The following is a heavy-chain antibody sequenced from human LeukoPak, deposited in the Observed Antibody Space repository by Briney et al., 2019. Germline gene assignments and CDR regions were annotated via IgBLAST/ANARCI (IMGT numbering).Heavy chain of an antibody. V-gene: IGHV1-69*01. CDR3: ATDLSQFDY. Sequence: SVKVSCKASGGTFSSYGISWVRQAPGQGLEWMGGIIPIFATTDYAQKFQGRVTITADESTSTAYMELSSLRSEDTAVYYCATDLSQFDYWGQGTLVTVSS. D-gene: IGHD3-16*02. CDR1: GGTFSSYG. J-gene: IGHJ4*02. CDR2: IIPIFATT.